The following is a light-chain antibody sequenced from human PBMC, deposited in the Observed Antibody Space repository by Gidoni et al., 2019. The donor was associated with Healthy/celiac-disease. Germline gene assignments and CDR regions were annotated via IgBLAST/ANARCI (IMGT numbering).Light chain of an antibody. J-gene: IGKJ2*01. CDR1: QGIRSY. CDR2: AAS. V-gene: IGKV1-8*01. Sequence: AIRITQSPSSLSASTGDRVTITCRASQGIRSYLAWYQQKPGTDPKRLIYAASPLQSGVPSRFISSGSGTYFTPPISCLQSEDFATYYCQQYHSYPPNTFGQGTKLEIK. CDR3: QQYHSYPPNT.